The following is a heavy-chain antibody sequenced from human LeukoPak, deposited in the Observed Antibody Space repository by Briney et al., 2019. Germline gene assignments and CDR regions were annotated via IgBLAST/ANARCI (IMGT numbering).Heavy chain of an antibody. J-gene: IGHJ4*02. CDR3: ATETNGHHYLY. Sequence: GGSLRLSCTTSGLTFSTSGFNWVRQAPGKGLEWVASIGPTGFDRYHADSIKGRFTISRDNANNFLYLQMDSLRAEDTAVYFCATETNGHHYLYWGEGALLTVCS. CDR1: GLTFSTSG. CDR2: IGPTGFDR. D-gene: IGHD2-8*01. V-gene: IGHV3-21*06.